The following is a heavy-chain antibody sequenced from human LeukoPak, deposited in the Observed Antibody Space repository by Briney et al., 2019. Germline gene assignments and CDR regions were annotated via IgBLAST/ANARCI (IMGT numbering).Heavy chain of an antibody. Sequence: GGSLRLSCAASGFNFSSYGMTWVRQAPGKGLEWVSIISGSGRDTYYADSVKGRFTISRDKPKNTLYLQMNSLRAEDTAVYYCAKGQISRSDRFDYWGQGTLDTVSS. CDR3: AKGQISRSDRFDY. D-gene: IGHD3-3*02. CDR1: GFNFSSYG. J-gene: IGHJ4*02. CDR2: ISGSGRDT. V-gene: IGHV3-23*01.